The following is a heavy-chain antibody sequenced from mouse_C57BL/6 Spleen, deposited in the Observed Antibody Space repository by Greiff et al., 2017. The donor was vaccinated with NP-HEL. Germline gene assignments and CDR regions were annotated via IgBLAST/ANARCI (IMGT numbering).Heavy chain of an antibody. CDR1: GFTFSSYA. V-gene: IGHV5-4*01. CDR3: ARDRDTTVDWYFDV. CDR2: ISDGGSYT. J-gene: IGHJ1*03. D-gene: IGHD1-1*01. Sequence: VQLKESGGGLVKPGGSLKLSCAASGFTFSSYAMSWVRQTPEKRLEWVATISDGGSYTYYPDNVKGRFTISRDNAKNNLYLQMSHLKSEDTAMYYCARDRDTTVDWYFDVWGTGTTVTVSS.